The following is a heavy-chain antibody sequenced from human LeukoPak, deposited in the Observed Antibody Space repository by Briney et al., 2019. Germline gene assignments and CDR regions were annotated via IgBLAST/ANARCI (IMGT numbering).Heavy chain of an antibody. CDR1: GGSISSYY. CDR2: IYYSGST. Sequence: SETLSLTCTVSGGSISSYYWSWIRQPPGKGLEWIGHIYYSGSTNYNPSLKSRVTISVDTSKNQFSLKLSSVTAADTAVYHCARAPDDYGDLPFDYWGQGTLVTVSS. V-gene: IGHV4-59*01. D-gene: IGHD4-17*01. J-gene: IGHJ4*02. CDR3: ARAPDDYGDLPFDY.